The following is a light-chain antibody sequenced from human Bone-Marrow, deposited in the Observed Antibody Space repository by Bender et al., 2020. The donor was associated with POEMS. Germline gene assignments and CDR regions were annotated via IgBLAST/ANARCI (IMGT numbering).Light chain of an antibody. J-gene: IGLJ1*01. CDR1: NGDIGTYNY. CDR2: EVT. CDR3: ASHTGNNNYV. V-gene: IGLV2-11*01. Sequence: QSALTQPRSVSGSPGQSLTISCTGTNGDIGTYNYVSWYQQHPGKVPKLMIYEVTKRPSDVTDRFSGSKSGSTASLTVSALQTDDEADYFCASHTGNNNYVFGTVTKVTVL.